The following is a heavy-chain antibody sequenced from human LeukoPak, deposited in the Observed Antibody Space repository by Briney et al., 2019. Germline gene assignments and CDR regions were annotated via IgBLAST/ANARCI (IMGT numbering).Heavy chain of an antibody. V-gene: IGHV1-69*04. J-gene: IGHJ4*02. CDR2: IIPILGIA. D-gene: IGHD6-13*01. CDR1: GYSFTGYY. Sequence: SVKVSCKASGYSFTGYYMHWVRQAPGQGLEWMGRIIPILGIANYAQKFQGRVTITADKSTSTAYMELSSLRSEDTAVYYCARGGIAAAGTDYWGQGTLVTVSS. CDR3: ARGGIAAAGTDY.